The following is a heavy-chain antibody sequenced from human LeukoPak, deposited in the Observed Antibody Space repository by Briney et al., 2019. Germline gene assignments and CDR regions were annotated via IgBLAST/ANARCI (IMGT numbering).Heavy chain of an antibody. CDR2: IYYSGST. V-gene: IGHV4-39*01. Sequence: PSETLSLTCTVSGGSISSSSYYWGWIRQPPGKGLEWIGSIYYSGSTYYNPSLKSRVTISVDTSKNQFSLKLSSVTAADTAMYYCARLKGGYCSGGSCYGNDAFDIWGQGTMVTVSS. D-gene: IGHD2-15*01. CDR1: GGSISSSSYY. J-gene: IGHJ3*02. CDR3: ARLKGGYCSGGSCYGNDAFDI.